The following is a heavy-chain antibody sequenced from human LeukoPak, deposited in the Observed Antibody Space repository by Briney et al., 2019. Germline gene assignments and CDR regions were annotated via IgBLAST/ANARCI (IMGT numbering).Heavy chain of an antibody. CDR3: ASRRPHSGYPIY. CDR1: GFTFSSYS. D-gene: IGHD5-12*01. Sequence: GGSLRLSCAASGFTFSSYSMNGVRQAPGKGLEWVSYISSSSSTIYYADSVKGRFTTSRDNAKNSLYLQMTSLRAEDTAVYYCASRRPHSGYPIYWGQGTLVTVSS. J-gene: IGHJ4*02. CDR2: ISSSSSTI. V-gene: IGHV3-48*01.